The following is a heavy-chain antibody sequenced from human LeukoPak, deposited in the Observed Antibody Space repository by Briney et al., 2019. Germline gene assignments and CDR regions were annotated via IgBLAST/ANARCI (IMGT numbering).Heavy chain of an antibody. CDR1: GFTFSSYE. D-gene: IGHD2-21*01. V-gene: IGHV3-48*03. CDR3: AREKTACGGDCYDS. Sequence: GWSLRLSCAASGFTFSSYEMNWVRQAPGKGLEWVSYISSSGTPIHYADSVKGRFTISRDNAKNSLFLQMNSLRAEDTAVYYCAREKTACGGDCYDSWGQGTLVTVSS. CDR2: ISSSGTPI. J-gene: IGHJ4*02.